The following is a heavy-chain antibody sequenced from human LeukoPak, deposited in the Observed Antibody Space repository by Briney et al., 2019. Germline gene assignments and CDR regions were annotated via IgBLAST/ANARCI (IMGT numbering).Heavy chain of an antibody. CDR2: IIPIFGTA. D-gene: IGHD7-27*01. V-gene: IGHV1-69*05. CDR3: ARGGASLGIGWFDP. J-gene: IGHJ5*02. CDR1: GGTFSSYA. Sequence: SVKFSCKASGGTFSSYAISWVRQAPGQGLEWMGGIIPIFGTANYAQKFQGRVTMTRDTSTSTVYMDLSSLNSEDTAVYYCARGGASLGIGWFDPWGQGTLVTVSS.